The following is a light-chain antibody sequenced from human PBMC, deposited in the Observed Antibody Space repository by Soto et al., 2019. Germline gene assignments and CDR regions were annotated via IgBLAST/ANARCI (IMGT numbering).Light chain of an antibody. CDR2: GAS. Sequence: EILMTQSPATLSVSPGERATLSCRASQSVSSNLAWYQQEPGQAPRLLIYGASTRETGIPARFSGSGSGTEFTLTISSLQSEDFAVYYCQQYNNWLRTVGQGTKVDIK. CDR3: QQYNNWLRT. CDR1: QSVSSN. J-gene: IGKJ1*01. V-gene: IGKV3-15*01.